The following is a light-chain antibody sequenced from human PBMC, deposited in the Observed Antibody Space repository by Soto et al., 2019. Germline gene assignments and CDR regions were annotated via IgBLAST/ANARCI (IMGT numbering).Light chain of an antibody. J-gene: IGKJ2*01. V-gene: IGKV1-5*03. CDR2: KPS. CDR3: QHNKSLYT. Sequence: DIQMTQSPSTLSASVGDRVTITCRASQSIGNWLAWYQQKPGKAPKLLIYKPSTLESGLPSRFSGSGSGTEFSLNISSLQPDDFATYHCQHNKSLYTFGQGTKLAIK. CDR1: QSIGNW.